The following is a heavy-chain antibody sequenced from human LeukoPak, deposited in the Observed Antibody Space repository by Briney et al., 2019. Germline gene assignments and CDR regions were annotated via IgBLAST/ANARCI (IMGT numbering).Heavy chain of an antibody. V-gene: IGHV3-66*02. CDR3: ARGGYNWNDESAIDI. D-gene: IGHD1-1*01. CDR1: GFTVSSNY. J-gene: IGHJ3*02. CDR2: IYSGGST. Sequence: GGSLRLSCAASGFTVSSNYMSWVRQAPGKGLEWVSVIYSGGSTYYADSVKGRFTISRDNSKNTLYLQMNSLRAEDTAVYYCARGGYNWNDESAIDIWGQGTMVTVSS.